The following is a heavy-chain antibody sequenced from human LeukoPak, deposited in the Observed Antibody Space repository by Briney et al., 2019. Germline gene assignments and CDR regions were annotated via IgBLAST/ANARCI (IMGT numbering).Heavy chain of an antibody. V-gene: IGHV3-7*01. CDR1: GFSFSSYR. CDR2: INQDGSDK. Sequence: PGGSLRLSCAASGFSFSSYRMGWVRQAPGKGLEWVANINQDGSDKYYVESLQGRFTISRDNAKNSLYLQMNSLRAEDTAVYYCAREGGNYYDSSGYYDYWGQGTLVTVSS. CDR3: AREGGNYYDSSGYYDY. D-gene: IGHD3-22*01. J-gene: IGHJ4*02.